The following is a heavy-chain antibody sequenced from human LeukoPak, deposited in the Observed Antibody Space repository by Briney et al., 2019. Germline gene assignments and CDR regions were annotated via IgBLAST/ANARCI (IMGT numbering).Heavy chain of an antibody. J-gene: IGHJ4*02. CDR2: IWYDGSNK. V-gene: IGHV3-33*01. CDR1: GFTFSSYG. D-gene: IGHD3-22*01. Sequence: GGSLRLSCAASGFTFSSYGMHWVRQAPGKGLEWVAVIWYDGSNKYYADSVKGRFTISRDNSKNTLYLQMNSLRAEDTAEYYCARARPFSSGYYCLDYWGQGTLVTVSS. CDR3: ARARPFSSGYYCLDY.